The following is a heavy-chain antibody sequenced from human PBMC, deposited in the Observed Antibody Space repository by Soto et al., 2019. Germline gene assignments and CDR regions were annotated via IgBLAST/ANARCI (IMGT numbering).Heavy chain of an antibody. Sequence: EVQLLESGGGLVQPGGSLRLSCAASGFAFSSYAMSWVRQAPGKGLEWVSAISVSGGSTYYADSVKGRFTISRDNSKNTLYLQMNSLRAEDTAVYYCAKGSGSSWFSSWGQGTLVTVSS. CDR3: AKGSGSSWFSS. J-gene: IGHJ4*02. D-gene: IGHD6-13*01. V-gene: IGHV3-23*01. CDR2: ISVSGGST. CDR1: GFAFSSYA.